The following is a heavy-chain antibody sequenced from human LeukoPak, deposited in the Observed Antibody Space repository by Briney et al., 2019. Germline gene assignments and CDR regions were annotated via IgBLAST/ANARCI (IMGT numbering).Heavy chain of an antibody. CDR2: IKSKTDGGTT. CDR1: GFTFSNAW. CDR3: TTDRHGSGSYYFDY. J-gene: IGHJ4*02. D-gene: IGHD3-10*01. V-gene: IGHV3-15*01. Sequence: GGSLRLSCAASGFTFSNAWMSWVRQAPGKGLEWVGRIKSKTDGGTTDYAAPAKGRFTISRDDSKNTLYLQMNSLKTEDTAVYYCTTDRHGSGSYYFDYWGQGTLVTVSS.